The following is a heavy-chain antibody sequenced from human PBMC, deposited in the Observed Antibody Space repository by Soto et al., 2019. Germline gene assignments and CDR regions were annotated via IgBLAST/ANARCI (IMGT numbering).Heavy chain of an antibody. CDR1: GGTFSSYA. CDR3: ARYASRESNWFDP. J-gene: IGHJ5*02. CDR2: IIPIFGTA. V-gene: IGHV1-69*13. D-gene: IGHD6-13*01. Sequence: SVKVSCKASGGTFSSYAVSWVRQAPGQGLEWMGGIIPIFGTANYAQKFQGRVTITADESTSTAYMELSSLRSEDTAVYYCARYASRESNWFDPWGQGTLVTVSS.